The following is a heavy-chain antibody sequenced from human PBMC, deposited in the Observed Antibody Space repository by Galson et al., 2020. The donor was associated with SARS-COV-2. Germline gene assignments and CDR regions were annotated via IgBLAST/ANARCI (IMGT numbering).Heavy chain of an antibody. D-gene: IGHD4-4*01. CDR2: IYYSGST. CDR1: GGSISSSSYY. Sequence: SETLSLTCTVSGGSISSSSYYWGWIRQPPGKGLEWIGSIYYSGSTYYNPSLKSRVTISVDTSKNQFSLKLSSVTAADTAVYYCARDRVELYSNYEAGCDYWGQGTLVTVSS. CDR3: ARDRVELYSNYEAGCDY. V-gene: IGHV4-39*07. J-gene: IGHJ4*02.